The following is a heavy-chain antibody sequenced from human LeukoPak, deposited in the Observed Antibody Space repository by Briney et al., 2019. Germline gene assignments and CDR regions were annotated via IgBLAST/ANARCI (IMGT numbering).Heavy chain of an antibody. Sequence: SETLSLTCAVYGGSFSGYYWSWIRQPPGKGLEWIGEINHSGSTNYNPSLKSRVTISVDTSKNQFSLKLSSVTAADTAVYYCARHNTRYCSSTSCYIILESFDPWGQGTLVTVSS. CDR2: INHSGST. J-gene: IGHJ5*02. CDR3: ARHNTRYCSSTSCYIILESFDP. D-gene: IGHD2-2*02. V-gene: IGHV4-34*01. CDR1: GGSFSGYY.